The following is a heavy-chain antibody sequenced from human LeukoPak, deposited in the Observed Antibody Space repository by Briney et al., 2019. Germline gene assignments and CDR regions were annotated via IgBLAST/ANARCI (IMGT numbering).Heavy chain of an antibody. D-gene: IGHD6-6*01. CDR2: IIPIFGTA. V-gene: IGHV1-69*13. CDR3: ASSAARLHLYYFDY. J-gene: IGHJ4*02. CDR1: GGTFSSYA. Sequence: SVKVSCKASGGTFSSYAISWVRQAPGQGLEWMGGIIPIFGTANYAQKFQGRVTITADESTSTAYMELSSLGSEDTAVYYCASSAARLHLYYFDYWGQGTLVTVSS.